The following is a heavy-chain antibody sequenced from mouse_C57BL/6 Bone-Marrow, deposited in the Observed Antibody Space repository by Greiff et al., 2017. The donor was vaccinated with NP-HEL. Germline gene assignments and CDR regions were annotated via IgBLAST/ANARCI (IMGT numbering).Heavy chain of an antibody. CDR1: GYTFTSYD. V-gene: IGHV1-85*01. J-gene: IGHJ3*01. D-gene: IGHD1-1*01. CDR3: ASSDYYGSSSFAY. CDR2: IYPRDGST. Sequence: VQLQQSGPELVKPGASVKLSCKASGYTFTSYDINWVKQRPGQGLGWIGWIYPRDGSTKYNEKFKGKATLTVDTSSSTAYMELHSLTSEDSAVYFCASSDYYGSSSFAYWGQGTLVTVSA.